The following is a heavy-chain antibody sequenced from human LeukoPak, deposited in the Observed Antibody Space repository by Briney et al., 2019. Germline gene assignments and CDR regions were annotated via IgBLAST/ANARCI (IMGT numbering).Heavy chain of an antibody. J-gene: IGHJ5*02. V-gene: IGHV3-7*01. D-gene: IGHD1-26*01. CDR3: ARNSGSHP. CDR1: GFTSSSYW. CDR2: IKQDGSEK. Sequence: GGSLRLSCVASGFTSSSYWMTWVRQAPGKGLEWVANIKQDGSEKYYVDSVKGRFTISRDNARNSLYLQMNSLRAEDTAVYYCARNSGSHPWGQGTLVTVSS.